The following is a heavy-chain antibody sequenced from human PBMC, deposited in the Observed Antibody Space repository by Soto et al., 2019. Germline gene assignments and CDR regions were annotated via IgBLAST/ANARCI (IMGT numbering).Heavy chain of an antibody. D-gene: IGHD1-1*01. CDR2: IYWNDDQ. CDR3: AHRAITTGTFAMDV. V-gene: IGHV2-5*01. J-gene: IGHJ6*02. Sequence: QITLKESGPTLVKPTQTLTLTCTFSGFSLTTSGVGVAWIRQPPGKALECLAMIYWNDDQRYSPSLKSRLTITKDTAKNQVVLTMTNMDPVDTATYYCAHRAITTGTFAMDVWGQGTTVTVS. CDR1: GFSLTTSGVG.